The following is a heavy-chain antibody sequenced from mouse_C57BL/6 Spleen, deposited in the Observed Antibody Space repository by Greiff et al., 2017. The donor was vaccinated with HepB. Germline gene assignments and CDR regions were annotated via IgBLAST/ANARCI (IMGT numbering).Heavy chain of an antibody. CDR2: IHPNSGST. CDR3: AIAYYSKPSYYAMDY. J-gene: IGHJ4*01. V-gene: IGHV1-64*01. CDR1: GYTFTSYW. D-gene: IGHD2-5*01. Sequence: QVQLQQPGAELVKPGASVKLSCKASGYTFTSYWMHWVKQRPGQGLEWIGMIHPNSGSTNYNEKFKSKATLTVDKSSSTAYMQLSSLTSEDSAVYYSAIAYYSKPSYYAMDYCGQGTSVTVSS.